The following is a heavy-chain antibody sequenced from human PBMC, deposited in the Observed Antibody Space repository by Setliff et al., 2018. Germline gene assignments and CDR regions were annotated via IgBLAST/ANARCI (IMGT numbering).Heavy chain of an antibody. CDR1: GFNFGSYG. Sequence: PGGSLRLSCAASGFNFGSYGMHWVHQAPGKGLEWVAFIRFDGTTKYYADSVEGRFTVSRDNSKNSLFLQMNSLRVDDTAIYYCAKDGVGPTFTYFFDYWGQGSQVTVSS. V-gene: IGHV3-30*02. D-gene: IGHD1-26*01. CDR3: AKDGVGPTFTYFFDY. J-gene: IGHJ4*02. CDR2: IRFDGTTK.